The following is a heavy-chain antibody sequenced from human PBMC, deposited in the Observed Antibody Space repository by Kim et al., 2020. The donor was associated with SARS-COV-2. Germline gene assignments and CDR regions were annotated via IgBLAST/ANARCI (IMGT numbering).Heavy chain of an antibody. D-gene: IGHD6-13*01. J-gene: IGHJ4*02. CDR3: VRGLSSSWTD. Sequence: GGSLRLSCAASGFSFTDYSMNWVRQAPGKGLEWVSYISSSSSSIYYADSVKGRFTISRDNAKNSLYLQMNSLRDEDTAVYYCVRGLSSSWTDWGQGTLVTVST. CDR1: GFSFTDYS. V-gene: IGHV3-48*02. CDR2: ISSSSSSI.